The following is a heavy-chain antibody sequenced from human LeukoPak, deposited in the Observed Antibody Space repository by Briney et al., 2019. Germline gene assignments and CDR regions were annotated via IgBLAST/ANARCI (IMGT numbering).Heavy chain of an antibody. CDR2: IKSKTDGGTT. D-gene: IGHD2-2*01. J-gene: IGHJ6*03. Sequence: GGSLRLSCAASGFTFSNAWMSWVRQPPGKGLERVGRIKSKTDGGTTDYAAPVKGRFTISRDDSKNTLYLQMNSLKTEDTAVYYCTTEPQHCYYMDVWGKGTKVTVSS. CDR3: TTEPQHCYYMDV. V-gene: IGHV3-15*01. CDR1: GFTFSNAW.